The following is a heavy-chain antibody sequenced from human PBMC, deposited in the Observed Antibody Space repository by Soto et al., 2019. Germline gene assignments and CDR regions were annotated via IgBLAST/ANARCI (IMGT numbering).Heavy chain of an antibody. CDR3: GRVQIDTHMVYWSDS. V-gene: IGHV4-61*08. D-gene: IGHD3-10*01. CDR2: IYFSGRT. J-gene: IGHJ5*01. Sequence: AGTLSLTCAVSGGSISSGDYYWSWIRQPPGKGLEWVGHIYFSGRTNYIPSLESRVTISLDTSKNQFSLKLTSVIAADTAVFYCGRVQIDTHMVYWSDSWGQGTPVTVSS. CDR1: GGSISSGDYY.